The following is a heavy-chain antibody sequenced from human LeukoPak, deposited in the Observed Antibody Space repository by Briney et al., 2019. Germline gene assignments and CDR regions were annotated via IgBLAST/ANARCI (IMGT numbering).Heavy chain of an antibody. V-gene: IGHV3-21*01. Sequence: GGSLRLPCAASGFTFSSYSMNWVRQAPGKGLEWVSSISSSSSYIYYADSVKGRFTISRDNAKNSLYLQMNSLRAEGTAVYYCARDREVAGTKYDYWGQGTLVTVSS. CDR3: ARDREVAGTKYDY. D-gene: IGHD6-19*01. J-gene: IGHJ4*02. CDR2: ISSSSSYI. CDR1: GFTFSSYS.